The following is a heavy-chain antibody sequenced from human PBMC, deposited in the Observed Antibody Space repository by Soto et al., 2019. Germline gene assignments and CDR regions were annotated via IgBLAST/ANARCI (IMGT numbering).Heavy chain of an antibody. V-gene: IGHV4-31*03. Sequence: PSETLSLTCTVSGGSISSGGYYWSWIRQHPGKGLEWIGYIYYSGSAYYNPSLKSRVTISVDTSKNQFSLRLSSVTAADTAVYYCAGYSSSWYPGYYYYGMDVWGQGTTVTVSS. CDR3: AGYSSSWYPGYYYYGMDV. J-gene: IGHJ6*02. CDR1: GGSISSGGYY. D-gene: IGHD6-13*01. CDR2: IYYSGSA.